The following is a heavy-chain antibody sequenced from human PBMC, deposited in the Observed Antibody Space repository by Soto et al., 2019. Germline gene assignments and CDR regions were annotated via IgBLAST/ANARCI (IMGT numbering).Heavy chain of an antibody. D-gene: IGHD6-13*01. Sequence: QVQLVQSGAEVKKPGASVKVSCKASGYTFTSYGISWVRQAPGQGLEWMGWIIAYNGNTNYSQKLQGRATMTTDTSTSTAYMELRSLRSDHTAVYYCARFEVTAAALDWFDPWGQGTLVTVSS. J-gene: IGHJ5*02. V-gene: IGHV1-18*01. CDR2: IIAYNGNT. CDR3: ARFEVTAAALDWFDP. CDR1: GYTFTSYG.